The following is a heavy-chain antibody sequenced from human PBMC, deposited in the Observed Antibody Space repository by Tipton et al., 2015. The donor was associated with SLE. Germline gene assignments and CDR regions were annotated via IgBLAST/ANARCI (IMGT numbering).Heavy chain of an antibody. Sequence: LRLSCTVSGDSTSVHYWSWIRQSPGKGLEWIGSIYYSGSTYYNPSLKSRVTISVDTSKNQFSLKLSSVTAADTAVYYCSEGYYFDYWGQGTLVTVSS. CDR3: SEGYYFDY. CDR2: IYYSGST. V-gene: IGHV4-59*05. CDR1: GDSTSVHY. J-gene: IGHJ4*02.